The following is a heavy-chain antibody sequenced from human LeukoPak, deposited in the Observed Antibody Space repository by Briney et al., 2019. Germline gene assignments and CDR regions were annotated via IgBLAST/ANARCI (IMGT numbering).Heavy chain of an antibody. V-gene: IGHV4-39*01. CDR3: AREPRFGAVTVQWFDP. Sequence: PSETLSLTCTVSGGSINISNYYWGWIRQPPGRGLEWIGNIYYSGNTYYNPSLKSRVTISVDTSKNQFSLRLISVTATDTAVYYCAREPRFGAVTVQWFDPWGQGFLVTVSS. D-gene: IGHD3-3*01. J-gene: IGHJ5*02. CDR2: IYYSGNT. CDR1: GGSINISNYY.